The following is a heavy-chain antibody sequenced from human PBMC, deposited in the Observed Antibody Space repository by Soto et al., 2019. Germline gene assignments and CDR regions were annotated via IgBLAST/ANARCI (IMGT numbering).Heavy chain of an antibody. CDR2: ISATGGGT. CDR1: GFKFSNYA. CDR3: AKDRRAGGNSAFYFDF. D-gene: IGHD3-16*01. J-gene: IGHJ4*02. Sequence: GGSLRLSCVASGFKFSNYAMSWVRQAPGKGLEWVSLISATGGGTYYADSVKGRFTISRDNSHNTLYLQVHSLTAEDTAVYYCAKDRRAGGNSAFYFDFWGQGAQVTVSS. V-gene: IGHV3-23*01.